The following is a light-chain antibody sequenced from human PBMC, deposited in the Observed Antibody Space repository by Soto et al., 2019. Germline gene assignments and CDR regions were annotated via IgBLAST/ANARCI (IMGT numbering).Light chain of an antibody. CDR1: QDISRF. CDR3: QQYGSSPPT. V-gene: IGKV1-33*01. Sequence: DIQMTQSPSSLSASVGDRVAISCQASQDISRFLNWFQQKPGKAPKLLIYEASNLETGVPSRFSGSGSGTDFTLTITSLQPEDVATYYCQQYGSSPPTFGQGTKVDIK. J-gene: IGKJ1*01. CDR2: EAS.